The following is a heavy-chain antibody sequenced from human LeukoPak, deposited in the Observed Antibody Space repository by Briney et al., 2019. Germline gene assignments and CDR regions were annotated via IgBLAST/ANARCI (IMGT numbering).Heavy chain of an antibody. CDR1: GFTFSSYA. J-gene: IGHJ5*02. CDR3: AKDGSWYSWFDP. V-gene: IGHV3-23*01. CDR2: ISGSGGST. D-gene: IGHD6-13*01. Sequence: PGGSLRLSCAASGFTFSSYAMSWVRQAPGKGLEWVSAISGSGGSTYYADSVKGRFTISRDNSKNTLYLQMSSLKAEDTAVYYCAKDGSWYSWFDPWGQGTLVTVSS.